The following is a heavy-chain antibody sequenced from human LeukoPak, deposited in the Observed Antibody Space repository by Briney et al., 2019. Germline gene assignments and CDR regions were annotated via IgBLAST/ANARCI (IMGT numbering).Heavy chain of an antibody. CDR2: ISSSSSYI. Sequence: PGGSLGLSCAASGFTVSSNYMSWVRQAPGKGLEWVSSISSSSSYIYYADSVKGRFTISRDNAKNSLYLQMNSLRAEDTAVYYCARDLWLVGTDYWGQGTLVTVSS. CDR3: ARDLWLVGTDY. J-gene: IGHJ4*02. CDR1: GFTVSSNY. V-gene: IGHV3-21*01. D-gene: IGHD6-19*01.